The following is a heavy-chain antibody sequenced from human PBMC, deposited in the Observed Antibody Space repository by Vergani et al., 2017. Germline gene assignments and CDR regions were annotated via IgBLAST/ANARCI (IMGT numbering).Heavy chain of an antibody. CDR2: ISSSSSYT. CDR3: AREGATYDFWSVIDGMDV. J-gene: IGHJ6*02. V-gene: IGHV3-11*06. CDR1: GFTLSDYY. Sequence: QVQLVESGGGLVKPGKSLRLSCVASGFTLSDYYMSWIRQAPGKGLEWVSYISSSSSYTNYADSVKGRFTISRDNAKNSLYLQMNSLRAEDTAVYYCAREGATYDFWSVIDGMDVWGQGTTVTVSS. D-gene: IGHD3-3*01.